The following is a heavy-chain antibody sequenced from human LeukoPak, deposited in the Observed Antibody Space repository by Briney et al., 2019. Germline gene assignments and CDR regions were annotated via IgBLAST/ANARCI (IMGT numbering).Heavy chain of an antibody. V-gene: IGHV4-59*01. J-gene: IGHJ5*02. D-gene: IGHD2-21*01. Sequence: SETLSLTGTVSGGSISSYYWSWIRQPPGKGLDLIGYIYYSGSANYNPSLKSRVTISVDTSKNQFSLKLSSVTAADTAVYYCARGSGGGDWMGWFDPWGQGTLVTVSS. CDR3: ARGSGGGDWMGWFDP. CDR1: GGSISSYY. CDR2: IYYSGSA.